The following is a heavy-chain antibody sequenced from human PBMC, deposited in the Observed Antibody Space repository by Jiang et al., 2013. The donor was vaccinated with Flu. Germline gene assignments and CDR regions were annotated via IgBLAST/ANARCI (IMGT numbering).Heavy chain of an antibody. CDR1: GYTFTSYY. CDR2: INPSGGST. J-gene: IGHJ4*02. CDR3: ARDLSAGRSYYGY. D-gene: IGHD1-26*01. V-gene: IGHV1-46*01. Sequence: GAEVKKPGASVKVSCKASGYTFTSYYMYWVRQAPGQGLEWMGIINPSGGSTIYAQKFQGRITMSRDTSTSTVYMELSSLRSEDTAVYYCARDLSAGRSYYGYWGQGTLVTVSS.